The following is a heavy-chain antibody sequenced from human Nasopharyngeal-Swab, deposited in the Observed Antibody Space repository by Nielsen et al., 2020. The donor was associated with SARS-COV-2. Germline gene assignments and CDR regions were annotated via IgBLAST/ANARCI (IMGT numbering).Heavy chain of an antibody. CDR2: IGTAGDT. Sequence: GESLKISCAASGFTFSSYDMHWVRQATGKGLEWVSAIGTAGDTYYPGSVKGRFTISRENAKNSLYLQMNSLRAGDTAVYYCARALSDDTGWAFDIWGQGTMVTVSS. D-gene: IGHD5-18*01. CDR3: ARALSDDTGWAFDI. J-gene: IGHJ3*02. CDR1: GFTFSSYD. V-gene: IGHV3-13*01.